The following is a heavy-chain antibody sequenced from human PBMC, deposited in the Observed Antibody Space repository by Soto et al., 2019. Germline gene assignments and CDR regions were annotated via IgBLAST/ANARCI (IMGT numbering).Heavy chain of an antibody. CDR1: GGSFSGYY. V-gene: IGHV4-34*01. D-gene: IGHD3-3*01. CDR3: ARGFWSGSYSGGLGMDV. CDR2: INHSGST. Sequence: SETLSLTCAVYGGSFSGYYWSWIRQPPGKGLEWIGEINHSGSTNYNPSLKSRVTISVDTSKNQFSLKLSSVTAADTAVYYCARGFWSGSYSGGLGMDVWGQGSTVTVSS. J-gene: IGHJ6*02.